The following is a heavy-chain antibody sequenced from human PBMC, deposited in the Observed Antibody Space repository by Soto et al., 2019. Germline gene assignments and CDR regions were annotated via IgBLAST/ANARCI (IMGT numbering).Heavy chain of an antibody. CDR2: ISGSGGST. J-gene: IGHJ4*02. CDR1: GFTFYSYG. D-gene: IGHD5-18*01. Sequence: GGSLRLSCAASGFTFYSYGLTWVRQAPGKGLEWVSGISGSGGSTHYADSVMGRFTISRDNSKNTLYLQMNSLRADDPAVYYCGRGRYNYFDYWGQGTLVTVSS. CDR3: GRGRYNYFDY. V-gene: IGHV3-23*01.